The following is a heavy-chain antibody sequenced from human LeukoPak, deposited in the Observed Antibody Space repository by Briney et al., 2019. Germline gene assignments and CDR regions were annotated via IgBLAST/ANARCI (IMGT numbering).Heavy chain of an antibody. D-gene: IGHD1-26*01. Sequence: ASVKVSCKASGYTFTGYYMNWVRQAPGQGLEWMGRINPNTGGTNYAQNFQGSVTMTRDTSITTVYMELSRLGSDDTAVYYCARGSGSYSDYWGQGTLVTVSS. CDR1: GYTFTGYY. V-gene: IGHV1-2*06. CDR3: ARGSGSYSDY. J-gene: IGHJ4*02. CDR2: INPNTGGT.